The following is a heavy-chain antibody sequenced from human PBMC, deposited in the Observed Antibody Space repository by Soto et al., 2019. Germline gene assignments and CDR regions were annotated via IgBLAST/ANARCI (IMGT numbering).Heavy chain of an antibody. V-gene: IGHV1-45*02. CDR2: ITPFNGNT. Sequence: SVKVSCKASGYTFTYRYLHWVRQAPGQALEWMGWITPFNGNTNYAQKFQDRVTITRDRSMSTAYMELSSLRSEDTAMYYCAMALGYYYYGMDVWAKGPRSPSP. D-gene: IGHD7-27*01. CDR1: GYTFTYRY. J-gene: IGHJ6*02. CDR3: AMALGYYYYGMDV.